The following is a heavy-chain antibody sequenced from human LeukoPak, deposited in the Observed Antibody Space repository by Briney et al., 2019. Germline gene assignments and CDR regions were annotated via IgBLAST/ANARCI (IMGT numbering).Heavy chain of an antibody. CDR2: IYYSGNT. CDR1: GGSISSYY. D-gene: IGHD3-10*01. V-gene: IGHV4-59*01. CDR3: ARGPFWFGEFNWSDP. Sequence: SETLSLTCTVSGGSISSYYWSWVRQPPGKGLEWIGYIYYSGNTNYNPSLKSRVTISVDTTKNQFSLKVNSVTAADTAVYYCARGPFWFGEFNWSDPWGQGTLVTVSS. J-gene: IGHJ5*02.